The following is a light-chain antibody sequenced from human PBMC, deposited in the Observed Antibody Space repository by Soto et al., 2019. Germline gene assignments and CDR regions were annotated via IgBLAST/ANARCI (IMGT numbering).Light chain of an antibody. CDR2: DNN. J-gene: IGLJ2*01. V-gene: IGLV1-51*01. CDR3: GTWDTSLGTVL. CDR1: SSNIGNNS. Sequence: QSVLTQPPSVSAAPGQKITISCSGSSSNIGNNSVSCYQQLPGTAPKLLIYDNNKRPSGIPDRFSGSKSGTSATLGITGLQTGDEADYHCGTWDTSLGTVLFGGGTKVTVL.